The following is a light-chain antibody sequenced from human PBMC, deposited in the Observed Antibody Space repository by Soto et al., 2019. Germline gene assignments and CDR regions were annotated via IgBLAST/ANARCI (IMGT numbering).Light chain of an antibody. V-gene: IGLV2-14*01. J-gene: IGLJ2*01. Sequence: QSVLTQPASVSGSPGQSITISCTGTSSDVGGYNYVSWYQQHPGKAPKLIIYDVSNRPSGFSDRFSGFKAGDTASLTISGLQAEDEADYYCSSYTTSSTVVFGGGTKLTVL. CDR2: DVS. CDR1: SSDVGGYNY. CDR3: SSYTTSSTVV.